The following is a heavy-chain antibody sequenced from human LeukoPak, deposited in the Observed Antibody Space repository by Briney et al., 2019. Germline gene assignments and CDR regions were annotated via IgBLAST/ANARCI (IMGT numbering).Heavy chain of an antibody. D-gene: IGHD6-6*01. V-gene: IGHV3-53*01. CDR3: ARVVWYYYGMDV. Sequence: KTGGSLRLSCAASGFTVSSNYMSWVRQAPGKGLEWVSVIYSGGSTYYADSVRGRFTISRDNSKNTLYLQMNSLRAEDTAVYYCARVVWYYYGMDVWGQGTTVTVSS. J-gene: IGHJ6*02. CDR1: GFTVSSNY. CDR2: IYSGGST.